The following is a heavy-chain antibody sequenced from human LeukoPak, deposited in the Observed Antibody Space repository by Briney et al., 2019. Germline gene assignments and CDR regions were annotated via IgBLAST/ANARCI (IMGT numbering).Heavy chain of an antibody. CDR1: AFTFSTYA. J-gene: IGHJ4*02. D-gene: IGHD5-18*01. Sequence: GGSLRLSCAASAFTFSTYAMTWVRQAPGKGLEWVSAISGSDGSTYYANSVKGRFTISRDNSKNTLYLQMNSLRAEDTAVYYCAKGRTGYSYGYGIDYWGQGTLVTVSS. CDR2: ISGSDGST. CDR3: AKGRTGYSYGYGIDY. V-gene: IGHV3-23*01.